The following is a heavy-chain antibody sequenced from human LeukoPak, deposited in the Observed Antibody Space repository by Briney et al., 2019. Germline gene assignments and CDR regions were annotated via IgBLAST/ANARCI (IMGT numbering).Heavy chain of an antibody. Sequence: GGSLRLSSAASGFTFSSYGMHWVCQAPGKGLEWVAVIWYDGSNKYYADSVKGRFTISRDNSKNTLYLQMNSLRAEDTAVYYCARDYQNIVATRTHDAFDIWGQGTMVTVSS. V-gene: IGHV3-33*01. CDR3: ARDYQNIVATRTHDAFDI. CDR1: GFTFSSYG. D-gene: IGHD5-12*01. CDR2: IWYDGSNK. J-gene: IGHJ3*02.